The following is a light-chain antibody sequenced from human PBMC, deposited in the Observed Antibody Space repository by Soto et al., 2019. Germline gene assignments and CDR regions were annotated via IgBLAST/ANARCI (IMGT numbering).Light chain of an antibody. V-gene: IGKV1-17*01. CDR1: QDIRND. J-gene: IGKJ5*01. CDR3: QQYKSYSPIT. CDR2: AAF. Sequence: DIQMTQSPSSLSASVGDRVTITCQASQDIRNDLAWYQQRPGQAPHLLIFAAFNLQSGVPSRFSGSVSGTELTLTISSLQPDDFATYYCQQYKSYSPITFGQGTRLEI.